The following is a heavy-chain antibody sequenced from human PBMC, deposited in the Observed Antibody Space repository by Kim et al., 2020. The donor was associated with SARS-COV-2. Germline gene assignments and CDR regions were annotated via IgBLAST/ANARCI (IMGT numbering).Heavy chain of an antibody. CDR1: GFTFTRDC. Sequence: GGSLRLSCAASGFTFTRDCMSWVRQAPGKGLEWVANVKQDGSDKYYVDSVKGRFTISRDNSKNSLYLQMNSLRAEDTAVYFCASDIHTAPCRIFFDY. D-gene: IGHD2-15*01. V-gene: IGHV3-7*03. CDR3: ASDIHTAPCRIFFDY. CDR2: VKQDGSDK. J-gene: IGHJ4*01.